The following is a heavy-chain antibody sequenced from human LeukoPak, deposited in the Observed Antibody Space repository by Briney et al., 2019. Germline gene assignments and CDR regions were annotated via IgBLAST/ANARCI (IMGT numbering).Heavy chain of an antibody. V-gene: IGHV1-8*01. D-gene: IGHD5-24*01. J-gene: IGHJ4*02. CDR1: GYTFTRYD. CDR3: SRGQRRNGYNPTEEGDDY. CDR2: MNPNSGNT. Sequence: ASVKVSCKPSGYTFTRYDINWVRQDPGQGREWMGWMNPNSGNTDYAQKFQGRVTMTRNTSISTAYMDLNSLSSAATAAYSSSRGQRRNGYNPTEEGDDYWGQGTLVTVSS.